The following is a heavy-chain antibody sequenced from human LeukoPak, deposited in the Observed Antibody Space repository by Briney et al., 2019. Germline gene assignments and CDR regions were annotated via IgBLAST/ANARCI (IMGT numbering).Heavy chain of an antibody. D-gene: IGHD3-10*01. J-gene: IGHJ5*02. CDR1: GGSINNTLFY. Sequence: PSETLSLTCTVSGGSINNTLFYWGWIRQPPGKGLEWIGSIYYSGSTYYNLSLRGRVTISVDTSKNQFSLKLGSVTAADTAVYYCARQGKSGFGPNWFDPWGQGTLVTVSS. V-gene: IGHV4-39*01. CDR3: ARQGKSGFGPNWFDP. CDR2: IYYSGST.